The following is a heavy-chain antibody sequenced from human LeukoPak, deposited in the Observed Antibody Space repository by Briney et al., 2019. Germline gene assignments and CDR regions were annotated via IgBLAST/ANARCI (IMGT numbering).Heavy chain of an antibody. V-gene: IGHV3-30-3*01. CDR3: ARDGDESLYYFDY. CDR1: GFTFSIFA. Sequence: GGSLRLSCAASGFTFSIFAMHWVRQAPGKGLEWLALISYDGSNKYYADSVKGRFTISRDNSKNTLYLQMNSLSPEGRAVYYCARDGDESLYYFDYWGQGTLVTVSS. D-gene: IGHD7-27*01. J-gene: IGHJ4*02. CDR2: ISYDGSNK.